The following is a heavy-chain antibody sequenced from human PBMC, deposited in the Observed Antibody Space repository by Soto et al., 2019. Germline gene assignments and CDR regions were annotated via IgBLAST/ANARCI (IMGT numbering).Heavy chain of an antibody. CDR3: ARVVPAAFWFDP. CDR1: GYTFTSYA. V-gene: IGHV1-3*01. Sequence: ASVKVSCKASGYTFTSYAMHWVRQAPGQRLEWMGWINAGNGNTKYSQKFQGRVTITRDTSASTAYMELSSLRSEDTAVYYCARVVPAAFWFDPWGQGTLVTVPS. CDR2: INAGNGNT. D-gene: IGHD2-2*01. J-gene: IGHJ5*02.